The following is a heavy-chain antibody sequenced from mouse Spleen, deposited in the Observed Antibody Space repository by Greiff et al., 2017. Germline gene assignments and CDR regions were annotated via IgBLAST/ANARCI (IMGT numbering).Heavy chain of an antibody. CDR1: GFNIKNTY. V-gene: IGHV14-3*01. Sequence: VQLKQSVAELVRPGASVKLSCTASGFNIKNTYMHWVKQRPEQGLEWIGRIDPANGNTKYAPKFQGKATITADTSSNTAYLQLSSLTSEDTAIYYCASPSYYGSSSPYAMDYWGQGTSVTVSS. CDR2: IDPANGNT. J-gene: IGHJ4*01. CDR3: ASPSYYGSSSPYAMDY. D-gene: IGHD1-1*01.